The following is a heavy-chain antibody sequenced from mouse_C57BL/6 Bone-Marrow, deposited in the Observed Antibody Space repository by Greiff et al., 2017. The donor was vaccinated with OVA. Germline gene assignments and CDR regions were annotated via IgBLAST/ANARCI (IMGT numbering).Heavy chain of an antibody. D-gene: IGHD2-1*01. CDR2: IWSDGST. CDR3: ARHPMVAPDYYAMDY. CDR1: GFSLTSYG. J-gene: IGHJ4*01. Sequence: QVQLQESGPGLVAPSQSLSLTCTVSGFSLTSYGVHWVRQPPGKGLEWLVVIWSDGSTTYNSALKSRLSISKDNSKSQVFLKMNSLQTDDTAMYYCARHPMVAPDYYAMDYWGQGTSVTVSS. V-gene: IGHV2-6-1*01.